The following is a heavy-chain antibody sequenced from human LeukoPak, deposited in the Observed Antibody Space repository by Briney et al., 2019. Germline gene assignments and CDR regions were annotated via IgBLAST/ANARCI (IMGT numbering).Heavy chain of an antibody. V-gene: IGHV3-7*01. J-gene: IGHJ4*02. D-gene: IGHD1-1*01. CDR2: INQGGSEK. CDR1: GFTFSTFW. CDR3: ARGGTFVSDY. Sequence: PGGSLRLSCEASGFTFSTFWMSWVRQAPGKGLEWVANINQGGSEKYYVDSMKGRFTVSRDNAKNSLYLQMDSLGAEDTAVYYCARGGTFVSDYWGQGTLVTVSS.